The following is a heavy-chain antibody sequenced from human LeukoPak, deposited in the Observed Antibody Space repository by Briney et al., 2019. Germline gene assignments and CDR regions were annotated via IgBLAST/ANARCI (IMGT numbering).Heavy chain of an antibody. D-gene: IGHD7-27*01. CDR1: GGSISNYY. Sequence: SETLSLTCTVSGGSISNYYWSWIRQPPGKGLEWIGYIYYSGSTNYNPSLKSRVTISVDTSKNQFSLKLSSVTAADTAVYYCARDGSTGAHYYYYYMDVWGKGTTVTVSS. CDR2: IYYSGST. CDR3: ARDGSTGAHYYYYYMDV. J-gene: IGHJ6*03. V-gene: IGHV4-59*01.